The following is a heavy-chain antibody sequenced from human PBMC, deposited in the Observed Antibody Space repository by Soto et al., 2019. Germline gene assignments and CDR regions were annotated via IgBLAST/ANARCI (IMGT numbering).Heavy chain of an antibody. V-gene: IGHV4-61*01. J-gene: IGHJ6*04. CDR3: ARDFCGGDRCDDYYYYAMHV. CDR1: GGSVSSRSHY. D-gene: IGHD2-21*02. CDR2: IYYSGST. Sequence: KPSETLSLTCTVSGGSVSSRSHYWSWIRQPPGKGLEWIGYIYYSGSTKYNPSLRSRVTISVDTSKNQFSLKVSSVTAADTAIYSCARDFCGGDRCDDYYYYAMHVSGAAAPVTVSS.